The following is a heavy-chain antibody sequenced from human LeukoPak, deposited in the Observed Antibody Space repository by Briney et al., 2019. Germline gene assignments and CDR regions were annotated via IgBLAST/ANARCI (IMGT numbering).Heavy chain of an antibody. V-gene: IGHV6-1*01. CDR2: TYYRSKWYN. J-gene: IGHJ4*02. Sequence: SQTLSLTCAISGDSVSGNSVVWSWIRQSPSRGLEWLGRTYYRSKWYNDYAVSVKSRITINPDTSKNQFSLQLNSVTPEDTAVYYCARNLAITSIAVAGYFFDYWGQGTLDTVSS. CDR1: GDSVSGNSVV. D-gene: IGHD6-19*01. CDR3: ARNLAITSIAVAGYFFDY.